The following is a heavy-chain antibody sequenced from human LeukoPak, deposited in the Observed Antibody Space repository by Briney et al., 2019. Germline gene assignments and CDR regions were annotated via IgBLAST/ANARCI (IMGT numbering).Heavy chain of an antibody. CDR2: ISSSGSSI. V-gene: IGHV3-11*04. CDR3: ARRRLSSSWHPDYFDY. CDR1: GFTFSDYY. Sequence: GGSLRLSCAASGFTFSDYYMSWIRQAPGKGLEWLSYISSSGSSIYYADSVKGRFTISRDNAKNSLYLQMNTLRAEDTAVYYCARRRLSSSWHPDYFDYWGQGTLVTVSS. J-gene: IGHJ4*02. D-gene: IGHD6-13*01.